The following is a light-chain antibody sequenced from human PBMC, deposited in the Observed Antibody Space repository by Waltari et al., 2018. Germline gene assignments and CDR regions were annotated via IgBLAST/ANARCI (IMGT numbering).Light chain of an antibody. CDR2: RAS. CDR3: QKYDDYPIT. J-gene: IGKJ5*01. V-gene: IGKV1-5*03. Sequence: DIQMTQSPSTLSASVGDRVPLTCRARQSIGTSLAWYQQKPGKAPKLLIHRASNLENGVPARFSGSGSGTEFTLTISSLQPDDFATYYCQKYDDYPITFGPGSRLEIK. CDR1: QSIGTS.